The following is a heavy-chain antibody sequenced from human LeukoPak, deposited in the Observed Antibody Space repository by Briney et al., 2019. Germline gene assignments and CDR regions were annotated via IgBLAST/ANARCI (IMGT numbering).Heavy chain of an antibody. CDR1: GYTLTELS. J-gene: IGHJ4*02. Sequence: GASVKVSCKVSGYTLTELSMHWVRQAPGKGLEWMGGFDPEDGETIYVQKFQGRVTMTEDTSTDTAYMELSSLRSEDTAVYYCATVTSRDAPVPAAPHYFDYWGQGTLVTVSS. D-gene: IGHD2-2*01. CDR2: FDPEDGET. V-gene: IGHV1-24*01. CDR3: ATVTSRDAPVPAAPHYFDY.